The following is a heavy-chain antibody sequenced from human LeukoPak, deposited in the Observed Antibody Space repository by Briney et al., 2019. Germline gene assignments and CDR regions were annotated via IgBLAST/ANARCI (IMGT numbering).Heavy chain of an antibody. CDR2: ISSSGSTI. CDR1: EFTFSDYY. Sequence: GGSLRLSCVTSEFTFSDYYMSWIRQAPGKGLEWVSYISSSGSTIYYADSVKGRFTVSRDNAKNSLYLQMNSLRAEDTAVYYCAREPVVLITTDAFDIWGQGTMVTVSS. D-gene: IGHD3-22*01. CDR3: AREPVVLITTDAFDI. J-gene: IGHJ3*02. V-gene: IGHV3-11*04.